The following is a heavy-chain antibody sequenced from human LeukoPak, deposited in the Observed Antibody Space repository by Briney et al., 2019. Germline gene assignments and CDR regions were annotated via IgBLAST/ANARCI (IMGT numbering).Heavy chain of an antibody. J-gene: IGHJ4*02. D-gene: IGHD1-1*01. CDR1: GGSISNYY. CDR3: ARGGTRDNWVYYIDY. CDR2: IYYSGHT. V-gene: IGHV4-59*01. Sequence: SETLSLTCAASGGSISNYYWSWIRQSPEKGLEWIGYIYYSGHTNYNPSLKSRVTMSVDTSKNQFSLKLTSVTAADTAVYYCARGGTRDNWVYYIDYWGQGTLVTVSS.